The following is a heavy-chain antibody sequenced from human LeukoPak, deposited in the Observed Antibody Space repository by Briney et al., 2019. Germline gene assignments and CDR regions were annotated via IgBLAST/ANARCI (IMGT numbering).Heavy chain of an antibody. CDR2: ITPKSGDT. CDR1: GCTFSDFY. J-gene: IGHJ4*02. CDR3: ARVRLADERAWAY. Sequence: ASVKVSCKASGCTFSDFYIHWVRQAPGQGLEYVGWITPKSGDTYSPQRFQGRVTMTRDASISTAYMELSSLRSDDTAVYFCARVRLADERAWAYWGQGTLVTVSS. D-gene: IGHD3-3*02. V-gene: IGHV1-2*02.